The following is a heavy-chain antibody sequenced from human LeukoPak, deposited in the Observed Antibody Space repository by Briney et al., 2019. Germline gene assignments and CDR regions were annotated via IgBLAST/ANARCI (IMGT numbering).Heavy chain of an antibody. CDR3: ARDVQVSLLWFGELLSPFDY. D-gene: IGHD3-10*01. V-gene: IGHV3-30-3*01. J-gene: IGHJ4*02. CDR2: ISYDGSNK. CDR1: GFTFSSYA. Sequence: GGSLRLSCAASGFTFSSYAMHWVRQAPGKGLEWVAVISYDGSNKYYADSVKGRFTISRDNSKNTLYLQMNSLRAEDTAVYYCARDVQVSLLWFGELLSPFDYWGQGTLVTVSS.